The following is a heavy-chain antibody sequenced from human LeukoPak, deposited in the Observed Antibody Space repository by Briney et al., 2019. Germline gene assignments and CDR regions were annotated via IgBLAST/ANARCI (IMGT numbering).Heavy chain of an antibody. D-gene: IGHD2-15*01. CDR2: ISSSSSYI. Sequence: SGGSLRLSCAASGFTFSSYSMNWVRQAPGKGLEWVSSISSSSSYIYYADSVKGRFTISRDNAKNSLYLQMNSLRAEDTAVYYCARGHKRYCSGGSCYGIDYWGQGTLVTVSS. V-gene: IGHV3-21*01. J-gene: IGHJ4*02. CDR3: ARGHKRYCSGGSCYGIDY. CDR1: GFTFSSYS.